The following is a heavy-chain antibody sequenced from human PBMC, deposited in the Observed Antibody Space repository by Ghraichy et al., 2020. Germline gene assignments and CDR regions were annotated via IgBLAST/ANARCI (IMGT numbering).Heavy chain of an antibody. CDR1: GYTFTSYY. J-gene: IGHJ6*02. V-gene: IGHV1-46*01. CDR2: INPSGGST. D-gene: IGHD3-3*01. Sequence: ASVKVSCKASGYTFTSYYMHWVRQAPGQGLEWMGIINPSGGSTSYAQKFQGRVTMTRDTSTSTVYMELSSLRSEDTAVYYCARPNRVLRFLEWFQAEYYYGMDVWGQGTTVTVSS. CDR3: ARPNRVLRFLEWFQAEYYYGMDV.